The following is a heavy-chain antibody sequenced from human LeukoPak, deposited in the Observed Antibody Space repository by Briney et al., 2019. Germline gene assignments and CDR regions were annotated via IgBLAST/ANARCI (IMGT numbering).Heavy chain of an antibody. Sequence: GGSLRLSCAASGFTFSNFGMYWVRQAPGKGLEWVAVISYDGTNKYYADSVKGRFTLSRDNAQNTLYLQMNSLRPEDTAIYYCTKKATGVSGKRHFDYWAQETRDSVSS. J-gene: IGHJ4*02. V-gene: IGHV3-30*18. CDR3: TKKATGVSGKRHFDY. CDR1: GFTFSNFG. CDR2: ISYDGTNK. D-gene: IGHD2-8*01.